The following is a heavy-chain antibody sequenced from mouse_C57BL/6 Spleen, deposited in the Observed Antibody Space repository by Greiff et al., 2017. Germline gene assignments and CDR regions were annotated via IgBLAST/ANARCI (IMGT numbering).Heavy chain of an antibody. CDR3: ARNYYYGSRNFDY. J-gene: IGHJ2*01. Sequence: QVQLQQSGAELVKPGASVKISCKASGYAFSSYWMNWVKQRPGKGLEWIGQIYPGDGDTNYNGKLKGKATLTADKSSSTAYMQLSSLTSEDSAVYFCARNYYYGSRNFDYWGQGTTLTVSS. D-gene: IGHD1-1*01. CDR1: GYAFSSYW. CDR2: IYPGDGDT. V-gene: IGHV1-80*01.